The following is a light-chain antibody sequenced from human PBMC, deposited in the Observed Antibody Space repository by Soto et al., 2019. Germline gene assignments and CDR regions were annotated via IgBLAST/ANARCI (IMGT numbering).Light chain of an antibody. Sequence: DIQMTQSPSSLSASVGDRVTITCQASQDISNYLNWYQQKPGKAPKLLIYDASNLETGVPSRFSGSGSGTDFTFTISSLQPEDIATYYCQQYDNPPLTCGQGTRLEIK. J-gene: IGKJ5*01. CDR3: QQYDNPPLT. CDR2: DAS. V-gene: IGKV1-33*01. CDR1: QDISNY.